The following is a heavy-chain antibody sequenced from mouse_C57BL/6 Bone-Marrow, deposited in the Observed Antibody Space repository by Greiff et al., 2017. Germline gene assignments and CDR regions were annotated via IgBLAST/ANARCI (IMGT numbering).Heavy chain of an antibody. CDR2: IDPANGNT. J-gene: IGHJ4*01. V-gene: IGHV14-1*01. CDR1: GYTFKDYY. CDR3: AKKRVSMDY. Sequence: EVQLQQSVAELVRPGASVKLSCTASGYTFKDYYMHWVKQRPEQGLEWIGRIDPANGNTHYTQKFKGKATLTADTSSSTAYMQLSSLTSEDSAVYYCAKKRVSMDYWGQGTSVTVSA.